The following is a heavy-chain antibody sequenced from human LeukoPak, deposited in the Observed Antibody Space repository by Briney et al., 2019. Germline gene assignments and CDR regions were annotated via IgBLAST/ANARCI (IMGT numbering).Heavy chain of an antibody. CDR1: GVSISSGGYY. CDR3: ALETSVAGTVY. J-gene: IGHJ4*02. Sequence: PSETLSLTCTVSGVSISSGGYYWSWIRQHPGKGLEWIGYIYYSGSTYYNPSLKSRVTISVDTSKNQFSLKLSSVTAADTAVYYCALETSVAGTVYWGQGTLVTVSS. V-gene: IGHV4-31*03. CDR2: IYYSGST. D-gene: IGHD6-19*01.